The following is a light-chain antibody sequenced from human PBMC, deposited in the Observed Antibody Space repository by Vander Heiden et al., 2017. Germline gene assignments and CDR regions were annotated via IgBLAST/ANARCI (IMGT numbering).Light chain of an antibody. V-gene: IGLV1-40*01. J-gene: IGLJ2*01. CDR2: GNS. Sequence: SVLSQPPSVSGAPGPRVTIPCTGSSSNIGAGYDVHWYQQLPGTAPKLLIYGNSNRPSGVPDRFSGSKSGTSASLAITGLQAEDEADYYCQSYDSSLPGEVFGGGTKLTVL. CDR3: QSYDSSLPGEV. CDR1: SSNIGAGYD.